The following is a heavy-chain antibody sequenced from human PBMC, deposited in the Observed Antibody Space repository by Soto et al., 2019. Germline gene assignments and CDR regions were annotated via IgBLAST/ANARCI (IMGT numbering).Heavy chain of an antibody. J-gene: IGHJ4*02. V-gene: IGHV3-48*02. Sequence: GGSLRLSCAASGFTFSSYSMNWVRQAPGKGLEWVSYISSSSSTIYYADSVKGRFTISRDNAKNSLYLQMNSLRDEDTAVYCCARDLYYYDSSGYPSFFDYWGQGTLVTVSS. CDR1: GFTFSSYS. CDR3: ARDLYYYDSSGYPSFFDY. D-gene: IGHD3-22*01. CDR2: ISSSSSTI.